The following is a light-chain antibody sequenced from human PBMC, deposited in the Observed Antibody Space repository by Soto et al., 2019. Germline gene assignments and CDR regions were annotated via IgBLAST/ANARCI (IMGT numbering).Light chain of an antibody. J-gene: IGKJ1*01. CDR2: ATS. CDR1: QGISIY. Sequence: DIQITQSPSSLSASIGDRVTIACRASQGISIYLAWYQQKPGTAPRLLISATSILQSGVPSRFSGSGSGTEFTLTISSLQSEDVATYYCQKYNAAPWTFGQGTKVDIK. V-gene: IGKV1-27*01. CDR3: QKYNAAPWT.